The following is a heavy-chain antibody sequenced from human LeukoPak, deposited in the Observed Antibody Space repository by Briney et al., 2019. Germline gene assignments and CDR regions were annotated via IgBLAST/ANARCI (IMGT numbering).Heavy chain of an antibody. V-gene: IGHV3-64*02. Sequence: GGSLRLSCAASGFTFSSYAMHWVRQAPGKGLEYVSAISTHGGSTYYADSVKGRFTISRDNFKNTLLLQRGSLRAEDMAVYYCARDLVRGTGTTGYWGQGTLVTVSS. D-gene: IGHD1-1*01. J-gene: IGHJ4*02. CDR1: GFTFSSYA. CDR2: ISTHGGST. CDR3: ARDLVRGTGTTGY.